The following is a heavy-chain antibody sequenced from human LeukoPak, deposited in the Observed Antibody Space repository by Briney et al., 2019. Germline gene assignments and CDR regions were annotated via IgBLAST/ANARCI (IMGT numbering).Heavy chain of an antibody. J-gene: IGHJ4*02. CDR3: TRLGRNDGLRYFDWLPAGSYYFDY. CDR1: GFTFSGSA. CDR2: IRSKANSYAT. Sequence: GGSLRLSCAASGFTFSGSAMHWVRQASGKGLEWVGRIRSKANSYATAYAASVKGRFTISRDDSKNTAYLQMNSLKTEDTAVYYCTRLGRNDGLRYFDWLPAGSYYFDYWGQGTLVTVSS. V-gene: IGHV3-73*01. D-gene: IGHD3-9*01.